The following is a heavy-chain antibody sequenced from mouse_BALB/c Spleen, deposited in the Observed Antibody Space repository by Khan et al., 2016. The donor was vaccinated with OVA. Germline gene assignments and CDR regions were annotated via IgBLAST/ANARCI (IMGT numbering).Heavy chain of an antibody. D-gene: IGHD1-1*01. J-gene: IGHJ4*01. CDR1: GFSLSSNG. CDR2: IWGDGIT. V-gene: IGHV2-3*01. CDR3: AKFTPDYYSMDY. Sequence: QVQLKQSGPGLVAPSQSLSITCTVSGFSLSSNGVSWVRQPPGKGLEWLGVIWGDGITNYHSTLKSRLIISKDNSKSQVFLKLNSLQTDDTATYYCAKFTPDYYSMDYWGQGTSVTVSS.